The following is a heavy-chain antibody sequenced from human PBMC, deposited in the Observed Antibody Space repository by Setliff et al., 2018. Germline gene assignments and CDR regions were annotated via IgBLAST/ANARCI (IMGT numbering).Heavy chain of an antibody. CDR2: IYYSGST. D-gene: IGHD3-10*01. V-gene: IGHV4-59*01. Sequence: SETLSLTCTVSGGSISSYYWSWIRQPPGKGLEWIGYIYYSGSTNYNPSLKSRVTITADTSTDTAYMELSSLRSEDTAVYYCARGGDVDGWYFDLWGRGTLVTVSS. CDR3: ARGGDVDGWYFDL. CDR1: GGSISSYY. J-gene: IGHJ2*01.